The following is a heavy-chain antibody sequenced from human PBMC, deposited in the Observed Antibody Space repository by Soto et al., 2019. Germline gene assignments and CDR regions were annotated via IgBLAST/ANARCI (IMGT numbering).Heavy chain of an antibody. CDR2: ISAGGGST. Sequence: EVQLLESGGGLVQPGGSLRLSCAASGFTFSSYAMTWVRQAPGKGLEWVSAISAGGGSTYYADSVKGHFIISRDNSKNTLYLQMNSRRAEDTAVYYCAKGKYSSSHFDYWGQGTLVTVSS. CDR3: AKGKYSSSHFDY. CDR1: GFTFSSYA. V-gene: IGHV3-23*01. D-gene: IGHD6-13*01. J-gene: IGHJ4*02.